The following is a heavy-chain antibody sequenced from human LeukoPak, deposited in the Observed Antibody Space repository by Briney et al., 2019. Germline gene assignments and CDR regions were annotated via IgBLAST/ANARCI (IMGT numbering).Heavy chain of an antibody. J-gene: IGHJ4*02. Sequence: SETLSLTCTVSGDSISSYYWSWIRQPPGKGLEWIGSIYYSGSTNYNPSLKSLVTISVDTSTNQFSLKLSSVTAADTAVYYCVRHKGDGYKSWGQGTLVTVSS. CDR1: GDSISSYY. CDR3: VRHKGDGYKS. V-gene: IGHV4-59*08. CDR2: IYYSGST. D-gene: IGHD5-24*01.